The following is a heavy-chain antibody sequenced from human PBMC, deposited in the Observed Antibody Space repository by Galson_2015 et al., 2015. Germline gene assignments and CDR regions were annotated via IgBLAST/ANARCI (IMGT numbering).Heavy chain of an antibody. CDR2: ISYDGSKK. D-gene: IGHD3-10*01. J-gene: IGHJ4*02. Sequence: SLRLSCAASGFTFSSYGMHWVRQAPDKGLEWVAIISYDGSKKDYADSVKGRFTISRDNSKNTMFLQMNSLRVEDTAVYYCAKEEGFGQLIFDYWGQGTLVTVSS. V-gene: IGHV3-30*18. CDR1: GFTFSSYG. CDR3: AKEEGFGQLIFDY.